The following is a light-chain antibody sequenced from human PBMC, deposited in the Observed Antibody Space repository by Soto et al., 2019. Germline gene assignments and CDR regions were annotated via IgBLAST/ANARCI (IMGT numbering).Light chain of an antibody. CDR1: SSDVRGSNY. J-gene: IGLJ1*01. CDR3: SSYTSSSTLLYV. CDR2: DVS. Sequence: QSALTQPASVSGSPGQSITISCTGTSSDVRGSNYVSWYQQHPGKTPKLMIYDVSNRPSGVSNRFSGSKSGNTASLTSSGLQAEDEADYYCSSYTSSSTLLYVFGTGT. V-gene: IGLV2-14*01.